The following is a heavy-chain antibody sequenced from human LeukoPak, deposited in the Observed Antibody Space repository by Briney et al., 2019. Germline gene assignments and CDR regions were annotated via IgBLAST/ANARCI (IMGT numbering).Heavy chain of an antibody. D-gene: IGHD1-14*01. CDR1: GFTFSSYG. J-gene: IGHJ4*02. CDR2: ISGSGGST. V-gene: IGHV3-23*01. CDR3: AKDRRNRGYFDY. Sequence: GGSLKLSCAASGFTFSSYGMSWVRQAPGKGLEWVSAISGSGGSTYYADSVKGRFTISRDNSKNTLYLQMNSLRAEDTAVYYCAKDRRNRGYFDYWGQGTLVTVSS.